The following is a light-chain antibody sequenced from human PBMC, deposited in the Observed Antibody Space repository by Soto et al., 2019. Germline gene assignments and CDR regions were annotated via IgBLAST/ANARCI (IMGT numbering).Light chain of an antibody. J-gene: IGKJ1*01. CDR2: GAS. CDR1: QSVGSY. Sequence: EIVMTQSPATLSVSLGDRATLSCRASQSVGSYSAWYQQKPGQAPRLLIYGASSRATGIPDRFSGSGSGTDFTLTISRLEPEDFAVYYCQHYGSSWTFGQGTKVEIK. V-gene: IGKV3-20*01. CDR3: QHYGSSWT.